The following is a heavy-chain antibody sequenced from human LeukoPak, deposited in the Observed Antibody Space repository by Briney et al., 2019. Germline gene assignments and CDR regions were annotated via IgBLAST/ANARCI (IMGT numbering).Heavy chain of an antibody. Sequence: GGSLRLSCAAYGFTFTSYCMHWVRQAPGKGLEWVAFIRYDGSNKYYADSVKGRYTISRDNSKNTLYLQMNSLRAEDTAKYYCAKRREGAFDYWGQGILVTVSS. J-gene: IGHJ4*02. CDR3: AKRREGAFDY. CDR2: IRYDGSNK. CDR1: GFTFTSYC. V-gene: IGHV3-30*02. D-gene: IGHD1-26*01.